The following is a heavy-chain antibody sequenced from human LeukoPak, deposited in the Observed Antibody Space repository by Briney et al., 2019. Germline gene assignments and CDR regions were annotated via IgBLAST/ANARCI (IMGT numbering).Heavy chain of an antibody. CDR1: GGTFSSYA. J-gene: IGHJ4*02. CDR2: IIPILGIA. V-gene: IGHV1-69*04. CDR3: AKFSGGFDY. Sequence: SVKVSCKASGGTFSSYAISWVRQAPGQGLEWMGRIIPILGIANYAQEFQGRVTITADKSTSTAYMELSSLRSEDTAVYYCAKFSGGFDYWGQGTLVTVSS. D-gene: IGHD3-3*01.